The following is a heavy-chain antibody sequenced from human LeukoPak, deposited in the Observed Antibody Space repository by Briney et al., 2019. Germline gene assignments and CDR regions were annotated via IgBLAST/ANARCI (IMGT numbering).Heavy chain of an antibody. D-gene: IGHD2-21*02. V-gene: IGHV4-30-4*01. Sequence: PLETLSLTCTVSGGSISSGDYYWSWIHQPPGKGLEWIGYIYYSGSTYYNPSLKSRVTISVDTSKNQFSLKLSSVTAADTAVYYCARDHGEGAYCGGDCPDYYFDYWGQGTLVTVSS. J-gene: IGHJ4*02. CDR3: ARDHGEGAYCGGDCPDYYFDY. CDR1: GGSISSGDYY. CDR2: IYYSGST.